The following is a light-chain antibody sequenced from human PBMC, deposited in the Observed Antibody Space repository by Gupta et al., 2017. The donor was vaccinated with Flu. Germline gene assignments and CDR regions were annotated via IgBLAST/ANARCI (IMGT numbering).Light chain of an antibody. CDR3: CSYAAGTTWV. J-gene: IGLJ3*02. CDR2: EGS. CDR1: ISDVGSYNL. V-gene: IGLV2-23*01. Sequence: QSALTQPASVSGSPGQSITISCTGTISDVGSYNLVSWYQQHPGRTPKLMIYEGSKRPSGISNRFSGSKSGNTASLTISGLQAEDAADYYCCSYAAGTTWVFGGGTQVTVL.